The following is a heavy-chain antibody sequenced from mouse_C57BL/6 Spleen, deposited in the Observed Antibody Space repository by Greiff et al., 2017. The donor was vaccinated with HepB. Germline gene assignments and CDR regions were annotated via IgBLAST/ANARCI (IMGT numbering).Heavy chain of an antibody. V-gene: IGHV5-17*01. D-gene: IGHD1-1*01. Sequence: EVQLVESGGGLVKPGGSLKLSCAASGFTFSDYGMHWVRQAPEKGLEWVAYISSGSSTIYYADTVKGRFTISRDNAKNTLFLQMTSLRSEATAMYYFARRAYGSSYPYAMDYWGQGTSVTVSS. CDR3: ARRAYGSSYPYAMDY. CDR1: GFTFSDYG. CDR2: ISSGSSTI. J-gene: IGHJ4*01.